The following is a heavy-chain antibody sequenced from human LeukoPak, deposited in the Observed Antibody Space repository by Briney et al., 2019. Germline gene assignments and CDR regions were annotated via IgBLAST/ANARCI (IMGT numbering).Heavy chain of an antibody. V-gene: IGHV3-30-3*01. CDR2: ISSDGSNK. D-gene: IGHD3-9*01. J-gene: IGHJ4*02. CDR1: GFTFSSYA. CDR3: AREKGRYFDY. Sequence: GGSLRLSCAASGFTFSSYAMPWVRQAPGKGLEWVAVISSDGSNKYYADSVKGRFTISRDNSKNTLYLQMNSLRAEDTAVYYCAREKGRYFDYWGQGALVTVSS.